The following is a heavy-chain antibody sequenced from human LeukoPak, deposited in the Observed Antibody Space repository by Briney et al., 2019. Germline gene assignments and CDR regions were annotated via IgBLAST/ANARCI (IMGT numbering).Heavy chain of an antibody. CDR1: GFTFNDYA. Sequence: GGSLRLSCAASGFTFNDYAMHWVRQAPGKGLEWVSHISWNSGIVGYVDSVKGRFTISRDNAKNSLYLQMNSLRAEDTAVYYCARDRVGKVVPAARDDYWGQGTLVTVSS. D-gene: IGHD2-2*01. V-gene: IGHV3-9*01. J-gene: IGHJ4*02. CDR3: ARDRVGKVVPAARDDY. CDR2: ISWNSGIV.